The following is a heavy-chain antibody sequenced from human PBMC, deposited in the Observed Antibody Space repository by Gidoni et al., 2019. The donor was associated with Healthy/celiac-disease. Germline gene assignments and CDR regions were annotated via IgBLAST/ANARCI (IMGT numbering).Heavy chain of an antibody. CDR2: ISYDGSNK. D-gene: IGHD1-26*01. CDR3: AKRGSYYPFDY. Sequence: QVQLVESGGGVVQPGGSLRLSGAASGFTFSSYGMHWVRQAPGKGLEWVAVISYDGSNKYYADSVKGRFTISRDNSKNTLYLQMNSLRAEDTAVYYCAKRGSYYPFDYWGQGTLVTVSS. CDR1: GFTFSSYG. J-gene: IGHJ4*02. V-gene: IGHV3-30*18.